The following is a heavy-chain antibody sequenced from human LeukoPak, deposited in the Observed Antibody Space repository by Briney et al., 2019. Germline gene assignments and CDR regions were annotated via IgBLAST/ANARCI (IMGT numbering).Heavy chain of an antibody. CDR3: ARESGKFDY. V-gene: IGHV3-43*02. Sequence: GGSPRLSCVASGLPIGDFAMHWVRQAPGKGLEWVSLISGDGVSTFYADSVKGRFSISRDNSKNSLSLEMNSLRTEDTAMYYCARESGKFDYWGQGTLVAVSS. J-gene: IGHJ4*02. CDR1: GLPIGDFA. CDR2: ISGDGVST.